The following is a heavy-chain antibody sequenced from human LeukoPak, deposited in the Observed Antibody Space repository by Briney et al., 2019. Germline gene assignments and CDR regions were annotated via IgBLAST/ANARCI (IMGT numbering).Heavy chain of an antibody. V-gene: IGHV1-8*01. Sequence: ASVKVSCKASGYTFTSYDINWVRQATGQELEWMGWMNPNSGNTGYAQKFQGRVTMTRNTSISTAYMELSSLRSEDTAVYYCARGWYSSSWYKNWGQGTLVTVSS. J-gene: IGHJ4*02. D-gene: IGHD6-13*01. CDR1: GYTFTSYD. CDR2: MNPNSGNT. CDR3: ARGWYSSSWYKN.